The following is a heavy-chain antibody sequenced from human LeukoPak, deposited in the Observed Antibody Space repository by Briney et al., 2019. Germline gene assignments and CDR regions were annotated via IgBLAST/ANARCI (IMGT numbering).Heavy chain of an antibody. CDR1: GFTFSSYS. CDR3: ARAGAGMAAAGTVGY. J-gene: IGHJ4*02. CDR2: ISSSSSYI. V-gene: IGHV3-21*01. D-gene: IGHD6-13*01. Sequence: GGSLRLSCAASGFTFSSYSMNWVRQAPGKGLEWVSSISSSSSYIYYADSVKGRFTISRDNAKNSLYLQMNSLRAEDTAVYYCARAGAGMAAAGTVGYWGQGTLVTVSS.